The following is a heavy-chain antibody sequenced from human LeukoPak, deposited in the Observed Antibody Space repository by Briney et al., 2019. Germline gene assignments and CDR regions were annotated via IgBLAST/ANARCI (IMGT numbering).Heavy chain of an antibody. D-gene: IGHD6-6*01. V-gene: IGHV3-49*03. CDR3: TRGGVYSSSDY. Sequence: GGSLRLSCTASGFTFGDYAMSWFRQAPGKGLEWIGFIRSKAYGGTTEYAASVKGRFTISRDDSKSIAYLQMNSLKTEDTAVYYCTRGGVYSSSDYWGQGTLVTVSS. CDR2: IRSKAYGGTT. J-gene: IGHJ4*02. CDR1: GFTFGDYA.